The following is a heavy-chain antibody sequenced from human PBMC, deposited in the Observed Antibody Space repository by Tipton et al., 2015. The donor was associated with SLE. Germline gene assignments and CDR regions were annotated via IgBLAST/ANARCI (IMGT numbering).Heavy chain of an antibody. D-gene: IGHD3-10*01. CDR2: IYYSGST. CDR1: GGSISSGDYY. Sequence: TLSLTCTVSGGSISSGDYYWSWIRQPPGKGLEWIGYIYYSGSTYYNPSLKSRVTISVDTSKNQFSLKLGSVTAADTAVYYCARDAGVRGGRAFDIWGQGTMVTVSS. J-gene: IGHJ3*02. V-gene: IGHV4-30-4*01. CDR3: ARDAGVRGGRAFDI.